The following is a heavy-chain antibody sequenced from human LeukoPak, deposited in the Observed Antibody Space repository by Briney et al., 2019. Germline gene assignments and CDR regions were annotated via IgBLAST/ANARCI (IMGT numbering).Heavy chain of an antibody. CDR2: FDHTGTT. D-gene: IGHD3-9*01. J-gene: IGHJ4*02. Sequence: KPSETLSLTCTVSGGSISSSDYYWGWIRQPPGKGLEWIGSFDHTGTTYYNPSLKSRVTTSVDTSKTQFSLRLSSVTAADTAVYYCARWVDLTVYWGQGTLVTVSS. V-gene: IGHV4-39*01. CDR1: GGSISSSDYY. CDR3: ARWVDLTVY.